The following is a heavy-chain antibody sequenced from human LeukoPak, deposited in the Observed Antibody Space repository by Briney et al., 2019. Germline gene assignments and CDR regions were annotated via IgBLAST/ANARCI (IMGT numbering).Heavy chain of an antibody. J-gene: IGHJ4*02. D-gene: IGHD3-16*01. CDR1: GYTFTSYG. V-gene: IGHV1-69*05. CDR3: AGVVIGGPKNFDY. Sequence: SVKVSCKASGYTFTSYGISWVRQAPGQGLEWMGGIIPIFGTANYAQKFQGRVTITTDESTSTAYMELSSLRSEDTAVYYCAGVVIGGPKNFDYWGQGTLVTVSS. CDR2: IIPIFGTA.